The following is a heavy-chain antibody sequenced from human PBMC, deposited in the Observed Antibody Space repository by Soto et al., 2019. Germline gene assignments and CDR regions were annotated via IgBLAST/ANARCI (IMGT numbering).Heavy chain of an antibody. D-gene: IGHD3-3*01. V-gene: IGHV1-69*13. CDR2: IIPIFGTA. Sequence: SVKVSCKASGGTFSSYAISWVRQAPGQGLEWMGGIIPIFGTANYAQKFQGRVTITADESTSTAYMELSSLRSEDTAVYYCARGPRESGEWLLFDYWGQGALVTVSS. CDR1: GGTFSSYA. J-gene: IGHJ4*02. CDR3: ARGPRESGEWLLFDY.